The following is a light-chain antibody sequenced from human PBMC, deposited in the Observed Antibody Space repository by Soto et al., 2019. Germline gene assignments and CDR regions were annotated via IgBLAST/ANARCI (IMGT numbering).Light chain of an antibody. CDR3: QSYDSSLSGWV. CDR1: SSNIGAGYD. V-gene: IGLV1-40*01. Sequence: QSVLTQPPSVSGAPGQRVTISCTGSSSNIGAGYDVHWYQQLPGTAPKLLIYDNNNRPSGVPDRFPGSKSGTSASLAITGLQAEDEADYYCQSYDSSLSGWVFGGGTKVTVL. CDR2: DNN. J-gene: IGLJ3*02.